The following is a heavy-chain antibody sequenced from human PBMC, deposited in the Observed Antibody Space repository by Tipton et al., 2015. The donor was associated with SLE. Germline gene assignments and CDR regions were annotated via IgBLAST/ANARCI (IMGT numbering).Heavy chain of an antibody. J-gene: IGHJ3*01. CDR2: IYPGDSDT. CDR3: ARQGGDTIMANAFHL. D-gene: IGHD5-24*01. CDR1: GYNFAKYW. Sequence: QSGAEVKKPGESLKISCEGSGYNFAKYWIAWVRQMPGKGLEYMGIIYPGDSDTKYSPSFPGLVTISADKSFSTAYLQWNSLKASDTAVYYCARQGGDTIMANAFHLWGQGKMVIVSS. V-gene: IGHV5-51*01.